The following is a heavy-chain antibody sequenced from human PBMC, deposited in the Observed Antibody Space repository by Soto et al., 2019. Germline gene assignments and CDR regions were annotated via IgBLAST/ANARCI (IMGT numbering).Heavy chain of an antibody. CDR1: GFTFSSYA. Sequence: HPGGSLRLSCAASGFTFSSYAMHWVRQAPGKGLEWVAVISYDGSNKYYADSVKGRFTISRDNSKNTLYLQMNSLRAEDTAVYYCARGGDGYNYSGYDAFDIWGQGTMVTVSS. CDR3: ARGGDGYNYSGYDAFDI. D-gene: IGHD5-12*01. V-gene: IGHV3-30-3*01. CDR2: ISYDGSNK. J-gene: IGHJ3*02.